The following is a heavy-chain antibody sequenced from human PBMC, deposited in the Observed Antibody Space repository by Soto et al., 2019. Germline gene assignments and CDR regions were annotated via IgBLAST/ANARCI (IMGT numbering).Heavy chain of an antibody. CDR1: GFTFSSHW. D-gene: IGHD6-25*01. CDR2: INTDGIST. V-gene: IGHV3-74*01. J-gene: IGHJ3*02. Sequence: VHLVESGGGLVQPGGSLRLSCAASGFTFSSHWMHWVRQAPGKGLMWVSRINTDGISTTYADSGKGRFTLSRDNAKNTLSLQMNSLTADDTAVYYCVRDSQRAFDIWGQGTMVTVSS. CDR3: VRDSQRAFDI.